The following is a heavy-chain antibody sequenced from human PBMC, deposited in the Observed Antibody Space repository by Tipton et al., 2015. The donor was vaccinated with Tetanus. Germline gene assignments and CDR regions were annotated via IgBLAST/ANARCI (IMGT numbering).Heavy chain of an antibody. D-gene: IGHD1-1*01. CDR2: ISGGTT. V-gene: IGHV3-53*01. CDR1: GSTFRGRW. Sequence: GSLRLSCEVFGSGSTFRGRWMHWVRQAPGKGPVWVSRISGGTTFYADSVRGRFTSSRDHSQNTLYLQMNSLRDEDTAVYFCARNNWGADFDYWGQGTRVTVSS. CDR3: ARNNWGADFDY. J-gene: IGHJ4*02.